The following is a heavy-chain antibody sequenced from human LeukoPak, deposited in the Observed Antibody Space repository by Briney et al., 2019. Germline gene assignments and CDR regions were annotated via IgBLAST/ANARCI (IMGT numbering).Heavy chain of an antibody. J-gene: IGHJ4*02. Sequence: PSETLSLTCTVSGGSISSYYWSWIRQPPGKGLEWIGYIYYSGSTNYSPSLKSRVTISVDTSKNQFSLKLSSVTAADTAVYYCARTHSSSWYFDYWGQGTLVTVSS. CDR1: GGSISSYY. CDR3: ARTHSSSWYFDY. D-gene: IGHD6-13*01. V-gene: IGHV4-59*08. CDR2: IYYSGST.